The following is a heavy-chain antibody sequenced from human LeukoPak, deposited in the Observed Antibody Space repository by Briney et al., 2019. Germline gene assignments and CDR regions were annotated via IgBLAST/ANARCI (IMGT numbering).Heavy chain of an antibody. D-gene: IGHD1-7*01. CDR1: GFTVSSKY. Sequence: GGSLRLSCAASGFTVSSKYMSWVRQAPGKGLEWVSVIYSDGNTYYTRSVRGRFTISRDNSKNTVSLQMNSLRAEDTAVYYCASGKYNWNYGVFEYWGQGTPVTVSS. J-gene: IGHJ4*02. V-gene: IGHV3-53*01. CDR2: IYSDGNT. CDR3: ASGKYNWNYGVFEY.